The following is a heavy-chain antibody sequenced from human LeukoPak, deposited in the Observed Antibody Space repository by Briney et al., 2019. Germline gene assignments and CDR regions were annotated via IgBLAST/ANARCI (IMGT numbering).Heavy chain of an antibody. CDR2: IIPILGIA. Sequence: ASVKVSCKASGGTLSSYAISWVRQAPGQGLEWMGRIIPILGIANYAQKFQGRVTITADKSTSTAYMELSSLRSEDTAVYYCARVLQTYGDYSLDYWGQGTLVTVSS. J-gene: IGHJ4*02. D-gene: IGHD4-17*01. CDR3: ARVLQTYGDYSLDY. V-gene: IGHV1-69*04. CDR1: GGTLSSYA.